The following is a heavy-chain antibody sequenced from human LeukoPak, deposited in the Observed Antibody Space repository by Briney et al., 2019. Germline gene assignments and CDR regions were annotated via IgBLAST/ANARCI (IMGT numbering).Heavy chain of an antibody. D-gene: IGHD1-26*01. CDR3: ASIRGTFGY. J-gene: IGHJ4*02. Sequence: GGSLRLSCAASGFTFSDHFLDWVRQAPGKRLEWVGRTRNKANSYITEYAASVKGRFTISRDDSKNSLYLQMSSLKTDDTAMYYCASIRGTFGYWGQGTLVTVSS. CDR2: TRNKANSYIT. CDR1: GFTFSDHF. V-gene: IGHV3-72*01.